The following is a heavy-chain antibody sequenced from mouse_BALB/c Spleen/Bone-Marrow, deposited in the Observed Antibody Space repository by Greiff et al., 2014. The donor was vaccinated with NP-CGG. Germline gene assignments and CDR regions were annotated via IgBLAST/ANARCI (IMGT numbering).Heavy chain of an antibody. V-gene: IGHV5-17*02. CDR2: ISSGSSTI. J-gene: IGHJ2*01. CDR1: GFTFSSFG. Sequence: VQLQQSGGGLVQPGGSRKLSCAASGFTFSSFGMHWVRQVPEKGLEWVAYISSGSSTIYYTDTVKGRFTISRDNPKNTLFLQMTSLRSEDTAMYYCARRYYGSSFSYFDYWGQGTTLTVSS. CDR3: ARRYYGSSFSYFDY. D-gene: IGHD1-1*01.